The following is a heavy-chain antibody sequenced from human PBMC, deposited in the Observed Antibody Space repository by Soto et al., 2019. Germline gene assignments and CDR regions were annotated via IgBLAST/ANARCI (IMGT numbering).Heavy chain of an antibody. CDR3: TRSGWGYHYGMDV. V-gene: IGHV3-49*05. CDR2: IRSRAYGGTT. J-gene: IGHJ6*02. Sequence: EVQLVESGGGLVKPGRSLRLSCTASGFIFGDYAMSWFRQAPGKGLEWVGFIRSRAYGGTTIYAASVKGRFTISRDDSKSIAYLQMNSLKTEDTAVYYCTRSGWGYHYGMDVWGQGTTVTVSS. D-gene: IGHD1-26*01. CDR1: GFIFGDYA.